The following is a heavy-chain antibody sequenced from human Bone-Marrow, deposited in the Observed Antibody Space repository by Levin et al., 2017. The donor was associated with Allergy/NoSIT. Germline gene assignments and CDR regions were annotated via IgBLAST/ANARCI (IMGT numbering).Heavy chain of an antibody. Sequence: PSETLSLTCTVSGGSISSGDYYWSWIRQPPGKGLEWIGYIYYSGSTYYNPSLKSRVTISVDTSKNQFSLKLSSVTAADTAVYYCAREYYYDSSGESYWGQGTLVTVSS. J-gene: IGHJ4*02. CDR1: GGSISSGDYY. CDR3: AREYYYDSSGESY. V-gene: IGHV4-30-4*01. D-gene: IGHD3-22*01. CDR2: IYYSGST.